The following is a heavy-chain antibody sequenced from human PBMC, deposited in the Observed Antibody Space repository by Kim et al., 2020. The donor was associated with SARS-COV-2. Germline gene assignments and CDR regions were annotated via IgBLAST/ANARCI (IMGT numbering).Heavy chain of an antibody. D-gene: IGHD6-25*01. Sequence: TNSNPSPTGRVTISVDTSKNQFSLKLSSVTAAATAVYYCARHVAARGFDYWGQGTLVTVSS. CDR3: ARHVAARGFDY. CDR2: T. V-gene: IGHV4-59*08. J-gene: IGHJ4*02.